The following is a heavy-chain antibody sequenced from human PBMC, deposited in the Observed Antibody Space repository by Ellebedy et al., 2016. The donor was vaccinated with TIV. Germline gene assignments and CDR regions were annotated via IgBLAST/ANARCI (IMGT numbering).Heavy chain of an antibody. Sequence: MPSETLSLTCIVSDDSIDSHYWSWIRQPAGKVLEWIGRIFISGSTNYNPSLKSRVTLSVDMSKKQFSLKLSSVTAADTAVYYCVRESNYGSGDYWGQGTLVTVSS. CDR3: VRESNYGSGDY. V-gene: IGHV4-4*07. CDR1: DDSIDSHY. D-gene: IGHD3-10*01. CDR2: IFISGST. J-gene: IGHJ4*02.